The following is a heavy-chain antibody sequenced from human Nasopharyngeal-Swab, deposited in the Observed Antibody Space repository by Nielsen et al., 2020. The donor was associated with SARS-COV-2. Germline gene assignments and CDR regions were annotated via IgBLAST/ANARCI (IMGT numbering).Heavy chain of an antibody. CDR1: GFTFSSYW. V-gene: IGHV3-7*01. Sequence: GESLKISCAASGFTFSSYWMSWARQAPGKGLEWVANIKQDGSEKYYVDSVKGRFTISRDNAKNSLYLQMNSLRAEDTAVYYCARDSDIPYSGYGMDVWGQGTTVTVSS. CDR2: IKQDGSEK. J-gene: IGHJ6*02. CDR3: ARDSDIPYSGYGMDV. D-gene: IGHD6-13*01.